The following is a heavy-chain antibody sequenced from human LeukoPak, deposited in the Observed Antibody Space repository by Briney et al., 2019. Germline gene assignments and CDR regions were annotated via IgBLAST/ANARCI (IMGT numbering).Heavy chain of an antibody. D-gene: IGHD3-3*01. V-gene: IGHV3-23*01. CDR3: AKASYYDFWSGLNFDY. J-gene: IGHJ4*02. CDR2: ISGSGGST. CDR1: GFTFSSYA. Sequence: GGSLRLSCAASGFTFSSYAMSWVRQAPGKGLEWVSAISGSGGSTYYADSVKGRFTISRDNSKNTLYLQMNSLRAEDTAVYYCAKASYYDFWSGLNFDYWGQGTLVTVSS.